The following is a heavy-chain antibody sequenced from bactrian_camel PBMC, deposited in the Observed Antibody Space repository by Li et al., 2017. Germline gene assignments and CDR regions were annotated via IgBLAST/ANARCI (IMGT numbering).Heavy chain of an antibody. Sequence: HVQLEESGGVSVQTGGSLRLSCAASENTYSNNCLGWFRQAPGKEREAVASIYIGSDTTDYADSVKGRFTISQDNAVNTMYLQMNNLKPTDTGVYYCAAAGTRASVMGPSTRTCPTDFGYWGQGTQVTVS. V-gene: IGHV3S54*01. CDR2: IYIGSDTT. CDR1: ENTYSNNC. CDR3: AAAGTRASVMGPSTRTCPTDFGY. J-gene: IGHJ6*01. D-gene: IGHD3*01.